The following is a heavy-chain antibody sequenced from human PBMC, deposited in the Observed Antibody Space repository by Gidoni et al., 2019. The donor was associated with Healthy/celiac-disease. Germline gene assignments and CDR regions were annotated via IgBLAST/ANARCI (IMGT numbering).Heavy chain of an antibody. CDR2: IKQDGSEK. CDR1: GFTFSSYW. V-gene: IGHV3-7*01. CDR3: ARDRDGDYYYYGMDV. D-gene: IGHD4-17*01. Sequence: EVQLVESGGGLVQPGGSLRLSCAASGFTFSSYWMSWVRQAPGKGLEWVANIKQDGSEKYYVDSVKGRFTISRDNAKNSLYRQMNSLRAEDTAVYYCARDRDGDYYYYGMDVWGQGTTVTVSS. J-gene: IGHJ6*02.